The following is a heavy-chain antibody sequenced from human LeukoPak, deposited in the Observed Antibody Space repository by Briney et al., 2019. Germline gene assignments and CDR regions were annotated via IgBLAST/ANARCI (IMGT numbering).Heavy chain of an antibody. CDR3: ARAPHHYDFWSGYYYYYYMDV. V-gene: IGHV1-69*01. Sequence: SVKVSCKASGGTFSSYAISWVRQAPGQGLEWMGGIIPIFGTANYAQKLQGRVTITADDSTSTAYMELSSLRSEDTAVYYCARAPHHYDFWSGYYYYYYMDVWGKGTTVTVSS. CDR2: IIPIFGTA. D-gene: IGHD3-3*01. J-gene: IGHJ6*03. CDR1: GGTFSSYA.